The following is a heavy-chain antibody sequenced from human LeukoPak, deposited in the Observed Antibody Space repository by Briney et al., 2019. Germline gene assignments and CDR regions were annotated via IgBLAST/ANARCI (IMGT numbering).Heavy chain of an antibody. CDR2: MGYEGSNK. V-gene: IGHV3-33*01. D-gene: IGHD3-10*01. Sequence: GGSLRLSCAASGVTFSSYGMHWVRQAPGKGLEWVAVMGYEGSNKYYADSVKGRFAISRDDSKNTLYLQMNSLRAEDTAVYYCARSVDGSGSYSDYWGQGTLVTVSS. CDR1: GVTFSSYG. CDR3: ARSVDGSGSYSDY. J-gene: IGHJ4*02.